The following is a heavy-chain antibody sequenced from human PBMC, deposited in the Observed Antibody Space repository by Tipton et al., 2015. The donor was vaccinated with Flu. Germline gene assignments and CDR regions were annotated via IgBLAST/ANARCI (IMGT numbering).Heavy chain of an antibody. CDR3: AREDFWSGPRSFDI. J-gene: IGHJ3*02. CDR1: GAAINSYY. CDR2: SYYSGST. V-gene: IGHV4-59*01. D-gene: IGHD3-3*01. Sequence: TLSLTCTISGAAINSYYWSWIRQPPGKGLEWIGYSYYSGSTSYNPSLKSRVSISVDTSKKQFSLKLSSVTAADTAVYYCAREDFWSGPRSFDIWGQGTMVTVSS.